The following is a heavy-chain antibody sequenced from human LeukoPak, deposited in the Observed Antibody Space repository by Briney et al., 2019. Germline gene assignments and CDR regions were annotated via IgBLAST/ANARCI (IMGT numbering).Heavy chain of an antibody. Sequence: GRSLILSCAASGFTFSSYGMHWVRQAPGKGLEWVAAISYDGRNKEYVDSVKGRFTISRDNSKNTLYLQMNSLRAEDTAVYYCAKDRGYSHGFEYWGQGTLVTVSS. CDR2: ISYDGRNK. CDR3: AKDRGYSHGFEY. J-gene: IGHJ4*02. CDR1: GFTFSSYG. V-gene: IGHV3-30*18. D-gene: IGHD5-12*01.